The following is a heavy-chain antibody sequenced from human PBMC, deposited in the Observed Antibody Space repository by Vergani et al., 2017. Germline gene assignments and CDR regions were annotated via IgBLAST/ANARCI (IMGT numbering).Heavy chain of an antibody. Sequence: EVQLVESGGGLVQPGGSLRLSCAASGFTFSSYEMNWVRQAPGKGLEWVSYISSSGSTIYYADSVKGRVTISRDNAKNSLYLQMNSLRAEGTAVYYCARESPLVVPAAIFYYYDGMDVWGQGTTVTVSS. D-gene: IGHD2-2*01. J-gene: IGHJ6*02. CDR2: ISSSGSTI. CDR3: ARESPLVVPAAIFYYYDGMDV. V-gene: IGHV3-48*03. CDR1: GFTFSSYE.